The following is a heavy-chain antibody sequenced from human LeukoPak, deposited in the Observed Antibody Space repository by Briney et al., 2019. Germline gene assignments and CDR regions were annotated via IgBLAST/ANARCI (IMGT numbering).Heavy chain of an antibody. D-gene: IGHD1-26*01. V-gene: IGHV4-59*01. CDR1: GGSISSYY. Sequence: SETLSLTCTVSGGSISSYYWSWIRQPPGKGLEWIGYIFYSGSTDYNPSLKSRVTISLDTSKNQFSLKLSSVTAADTAVYFCARSGAFDIWGQGTMVTVSS. CDR2: IFYSGST. J-gene: IGHJ3*02. CDR3: ARSGAFDI.